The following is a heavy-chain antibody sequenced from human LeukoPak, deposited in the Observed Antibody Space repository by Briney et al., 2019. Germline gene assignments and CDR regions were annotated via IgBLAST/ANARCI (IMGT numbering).Heavy chain of an antibody. J-gene: IGHJ3*02. CDR3: ARAGRTYSLDAFDI. CDR2: ISSSGSTI. D-gene: IGHD3-10*01. CDR1: GFTFSSYE. Sequence: GGSLRLSCAPSGFTFSSYEMNWVRQAPGKGLEWVSYISSSGSTIYYADSVKGRFTISRDNAKNSLYLQMNSLRAEDTAVYYCARAGRTYSLDAFDIWGQGTMVTVSS. V-gene: IGHV3-48*03.